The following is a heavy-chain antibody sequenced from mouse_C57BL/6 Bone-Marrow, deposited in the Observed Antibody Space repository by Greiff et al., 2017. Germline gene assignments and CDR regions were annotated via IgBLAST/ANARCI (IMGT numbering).Heavy chain of an antibody. V-gene: IGHV1-50*01. CDR3: ARGYGSNYFDC. CDR1: GYTFTSYW. D-gene: IGHD1-1*01. Sequence: QVQLKQPGAELVKPGASVKLSCKASGYTFTSYWMQWVKQRPGQGLEWIGEIDPSDSYTNYNQKFKGKATLTVDTSSSTAYMQLSSLTSEDSAVYYCARGYGSNYFDCWGQGTTLTVSS. J-gene: IGHJ2*01. CDR2: IDPSDSYT.